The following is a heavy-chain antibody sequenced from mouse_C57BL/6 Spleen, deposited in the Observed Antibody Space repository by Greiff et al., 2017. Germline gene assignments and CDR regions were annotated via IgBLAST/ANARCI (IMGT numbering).Heavy chain of an antibody. CDR2: INPNNGGT. V-gene: IGHV1-18*01. CDR3: ARAYYSNFPYYFDY. J-gene: IGHJ2*01. CDR1: GYTFTDYN. D-gene: IGHD2-5*01. Sequence: EVKLMESGPELVKPGASVKIPCKASGYTFTDYNMDWVKQSHGKSLEWIGDINPNNGGTIYNQKFKGKATLTVDKASSTAYMELRSLTSEDSAVYYCARAYYSNFPYYFDYWGQGTTLTVSS.